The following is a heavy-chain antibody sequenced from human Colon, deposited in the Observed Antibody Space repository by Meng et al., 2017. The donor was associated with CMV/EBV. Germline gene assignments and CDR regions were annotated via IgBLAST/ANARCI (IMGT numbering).Heavy chain of an antibody. Sequence: AASGFSFSSHGMHWVRQVPGKGLAWVSRISTDGSTTDYADSVKGRFTISRDNAKNTLYLQMNSLRVEDTAVYSCVRANTGSGHFDHWGQGTLVTVSS. J-gene: IGHJ4*02. CDR3: VRANTGSGHFDH. D-gene: IGHD5-12*01. CDR1: GFSFSSHG. V-gene: IGHV3-74*01. CDR2: ISTDGSTT.